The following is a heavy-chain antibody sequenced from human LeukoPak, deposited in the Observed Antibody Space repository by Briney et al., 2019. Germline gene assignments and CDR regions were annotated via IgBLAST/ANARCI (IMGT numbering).Heavy chain of an antibody. J-gene: IGHJ4*02. CDR1: GFTFSSHG. V-gene: IGHV3-30*18. CDR2: ISYDGSNK. Sequence: GGSLRLSCAASGFTFSSHGMHWVRQAPGKGLEWVAVISYDGSNKYYADSVKGRFTISRDNSKNTLYLQMNSLRAEDTAVYYCAKSIRDIVATIDYWGQGTLVTVSS. D-gene: IGHD5-12*01. CDR3: AKSIRDIVATIDY.